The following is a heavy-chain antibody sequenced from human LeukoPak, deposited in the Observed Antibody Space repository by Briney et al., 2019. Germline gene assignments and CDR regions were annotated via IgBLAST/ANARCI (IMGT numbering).Heavy chain of an antibody. D-gene: IGHD6-6*01. CDR2: INPNSGGT. J-gene: IGHJ5*02. V-gene: IGHV1-2*02. Sequence: GASVKVSCKASGYTFTSYAMNWVRQAPGQGLEWMGWINPNSGGTNYAQKFQGRVTMTRDTSISTAYMELSRLRSDDTGVYYCAVWTRSSSRLWFDRWGQGTLVTVSS. CDR1: GYTFTSYA. CDR3: AVWTRSSSRLWFDR.